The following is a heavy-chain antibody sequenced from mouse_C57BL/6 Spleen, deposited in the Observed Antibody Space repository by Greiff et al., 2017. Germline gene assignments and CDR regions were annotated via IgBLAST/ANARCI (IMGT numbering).Heavy chain of an antibody. CDR3: ARSTKYGYDRYYFDY. CDR2: IDPSDSET. D-gene: IGHD2-2*01. V-gene: IGHV1-52*01. CDR1: GYTFTSYW. J-gene: IGHJ2*01. Sequence: QVQLQQPGAELVRPGSSVKLSCKASGYTFTSYWMHWVKQRPIQGLEWIGNIDPSDSETHYNQKFKDKATLTVDTSSSTAYMQLSSLTSEDSAVYYCARSTKYGYDRYYFDYWGQGTTLTVSS.